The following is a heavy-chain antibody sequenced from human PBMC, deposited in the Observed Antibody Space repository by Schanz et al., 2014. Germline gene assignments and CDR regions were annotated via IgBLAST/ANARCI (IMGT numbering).Heavy chain of an antibody. Sequence: QVQLVESGGGVVQPGRSLRLSCAASGFMFSSYGMHWVRQAPGKGLEWVGVISYDGSKKSYADSVKGRFTISRDSSKNTLYLQMNSLRPGDTAVYYCARESSNDIVLVPGAVFDHWGQGILVTGSS. J-gene: IGHJ4*02. CDR1: GFMFSSYG. V-gene: IGHV3-30*03. CDR2: ISYDGSKK. CDR3: ARESSNDIVLVPGAVFDH. D-gene: IGHD2-2*01.